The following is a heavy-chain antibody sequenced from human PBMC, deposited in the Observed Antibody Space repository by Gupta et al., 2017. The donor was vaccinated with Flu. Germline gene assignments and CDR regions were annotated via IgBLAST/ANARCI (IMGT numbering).Heavy chain of an antibody. J-gene: IGHJ4*02. D-gene: IGHD5-12*01. CDR3: ARMXDWLRPRGYDFDY. Sequence: QLQLQESGPGLVKPSETLSLTCTVSGGSISSSSYYWGWIRPPPGKGLDWIGSIYYSGSTYYNPFRKSLVTRSVDTPKNQFSLKLSSVTAADTXVXYGARMXDWLRPRGYDFDYWGQGTRGTGSS. V-gene: IGHV4-39*01. CDR2: IYYSGST. CDR1: GGSISSSSYY.